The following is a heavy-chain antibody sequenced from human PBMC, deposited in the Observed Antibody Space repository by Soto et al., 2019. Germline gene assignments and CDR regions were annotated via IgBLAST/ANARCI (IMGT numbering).Heavy chain of an antibody. D-gene: IGHD3-22*01. CDR1: GFTFSSYG. V-gene: IGHV3-30*03. J-gene: IGHJ4*02. CDR2: ISYDGSNK. Sequence: GGSLRLSCAASGFTFSSYGMHWVRQAPGKGLEWVAVISYDGSNKYYADSVKGRFTISRDNSKNTLYLQMNSLRAEDTAVYYCAGYDSNGYYPVDYWGQGTLVTVSS. CDR3: AGYDSNGYYPVDY.